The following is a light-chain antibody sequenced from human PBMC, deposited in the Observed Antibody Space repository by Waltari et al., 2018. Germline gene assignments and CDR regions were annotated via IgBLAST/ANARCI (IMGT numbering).Light chain of an antibody. V-gene: IGKV3-20*01. Sequence: ELVLTQSPGTLSLAPGERATLPCRASQSVSRTLAWYQQKPGQSPRRLIYDASTRATGIPDRFSGSGSGTDFSLTISRLEPEDFAVYYCQKYGTLPATFGQGTKVEIK. CDR1: QSVSRT. J-gene: IGKJ1*01. CDR3: QKYGTLPAT. CDR2: DAS.